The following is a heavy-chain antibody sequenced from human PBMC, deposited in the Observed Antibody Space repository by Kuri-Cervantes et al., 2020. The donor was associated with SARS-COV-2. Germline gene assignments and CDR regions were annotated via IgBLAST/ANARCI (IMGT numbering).Heavy chain of an antibody. CDR2: ISSSTSTK. J-gene: IGHJ6*03. Sequence: GESLKISCAASTITFSECRMSRVRQAPGKGLEWVSDISSSTSTKYYVGSVKGRFTICRDKSRRSLYLQMNSLRAEDTAVYYCAKDWQCKLYCTSISGSHYYNYYMDVWGKGTTVTVSS. V-gene: IGHV3-48*01. D-gene: IGHD2-2*01. CDR1: TITFSECR. CDR3: AKDWQCKLYCTSISGSHYYNYYMDV.